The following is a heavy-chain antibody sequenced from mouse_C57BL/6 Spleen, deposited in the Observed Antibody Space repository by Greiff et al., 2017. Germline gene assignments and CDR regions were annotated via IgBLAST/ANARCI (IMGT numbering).Heavy chain of an antibody. V-gene: IGHV1-22*01. CDR1: GYTFTDYN. J-gene: IGHJ3*01. CDR2: INPNNGGT. Sequence: EVQLQQSGPELVKPGASVKMSCKASGYTFTDYNMHWVKQSHGKSLEWIGYINPNNGGTSYNQKFKGKATLTVNKSSSTAYMERRSLTSEDSAVYYCARGDYDWAWFAYWGQGTLVTVSA. D-gene: IGHD2-4*01. CDR3: ARGDYDWAWFAY.